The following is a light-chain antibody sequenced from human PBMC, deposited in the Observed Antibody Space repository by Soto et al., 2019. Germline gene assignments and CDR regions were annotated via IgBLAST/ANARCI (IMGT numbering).Light chain of an antibody. CDR3: QSYDGSLILYD. CDR1: SSNIGAGYD. V-gene: IGLV1-40*01. CDR2: GNS. J-gene: IGLJ1*01. Sequence: QSVLTQPPSVSGAPGQRVTISCTGSSSNIGAGYDVHWYQQLPGTAPKLLIYGNSNRPSGVPDRFSGSKSGTSASLAITGLQDEDEADYYCQSYDGSLILYDLGTGTKLTVI.